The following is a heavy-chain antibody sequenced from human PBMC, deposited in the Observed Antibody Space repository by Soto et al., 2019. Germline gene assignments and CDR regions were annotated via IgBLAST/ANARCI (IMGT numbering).Heavy chain of an antibody. V-gene: IGHV3-33*01. CDR3: ARAGGATGDY. CDR2: IWYDGSNK. Sequence: QVQLVESGGGVVQPGRSLRLSCAASGFTFSSYGMHWVRQAPGKGLEWVAVIWYDGSNKYYADSVKGRFTISRENSKKTLYLQMNSLRAEDTGVYYCARAGGATGDYWGQGTLVTVSS. D-gene: IGHD1-26*01. CDR1: GFTFSSYG. J-gene: IGHJ4*02.